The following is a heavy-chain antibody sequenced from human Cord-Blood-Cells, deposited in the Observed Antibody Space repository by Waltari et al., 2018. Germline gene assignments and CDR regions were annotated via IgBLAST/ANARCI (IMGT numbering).Heavy chain of an antibody. Sequence: QVQLQQWGAGLLKPSETLSLTCAVYGGSFSGYYWSWIRQPPGKGLEWIGESNHSGSTHYNHSLKRRVTISVDTDKNQFSLQLSAVTAADTAVYYGARGPGRAGGWNYWGQGTLVTVSS. D-gene: IGHD3-16*01. V-gene: IGHV4-34*01. CDR3: ARGPGRAGGWNY. CDR1: GGSFSGYY. CDR2: SNHSGST. J-gene: IGHJ4*02.